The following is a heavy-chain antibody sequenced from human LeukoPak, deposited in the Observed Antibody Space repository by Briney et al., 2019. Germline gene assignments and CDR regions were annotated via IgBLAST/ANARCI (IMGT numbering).Heavy chain of an antibody. Sequence: SETLSLTCTVSGYSISSGYYWGWIRQPPGKGLEWIGSIYHSGSTYYNPSLKSRVTISVDTSKNQFSLKLSSVTAADTAVYYCARERAYYDILPRWFDPWGQGTLVTVSS. V-gene: IGHV4-38-2*02. CDR3: ARERAYYDILPRWFDP. CDR1: GYSISSGYY. CDR2: IYHSGST. D-gene: IGHD3-9*01. J-gene: IGHJ5*02.